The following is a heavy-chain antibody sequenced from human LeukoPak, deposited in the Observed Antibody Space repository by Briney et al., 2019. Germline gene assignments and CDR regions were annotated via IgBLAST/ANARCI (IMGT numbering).Heavy chain of an antibody. CDR3: ARDKVGGSMAGSNFDY. Sequence: PGGSLRLSCAASGFTFSSYAMTWVRQAPGKGLEWVANIKHDGSEKNYVDSVKGRFSISRDNAKNSLYLQMDGLSGEDTAVYYCARDKVGGSMAGSNFDYWGQGTLVTVSS. CDR2: IKHDGSEK. CDR1: GFTFSSYA. V-gene: IGHV3-7*01. D-gene: IGHD6-19*01. J-gene: IGHJ4*02.